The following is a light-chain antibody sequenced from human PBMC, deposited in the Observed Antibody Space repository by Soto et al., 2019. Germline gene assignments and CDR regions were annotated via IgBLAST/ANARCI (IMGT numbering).Light chain of an antibody. Sequence: SVLTQPPSASGTPGQRVTISCSGSSSNIRSNYVYWYQQLPGTAPKLLIFSNDQRPSGVPDRFSGSKSGTSASLAISGLRSEDEADYYCAAWDDSLSVVFGGGTKLTVL. CDR2: SND. CDR1: SSNIRSNY. J-gene: IGLJ2*01. CDR3: AAWDDSLSVV. V-gene: IGLV1-47*02.